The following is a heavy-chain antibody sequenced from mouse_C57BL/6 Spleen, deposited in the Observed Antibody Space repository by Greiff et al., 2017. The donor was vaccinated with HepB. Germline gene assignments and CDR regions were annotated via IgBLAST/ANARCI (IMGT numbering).Heavy chain of an antibody. CDR1: GYTFTSYW. CDR2: IYPSDSET. CDR3: AREGNYRFDY. D-gene: IGHD1-1*01. V-gene: IGHV1-61*01. J-gene: IGHJ2*01. Sequence: QVQLQQPGAELVRPGSSVKLSCKASGYTFTSYWMDWVKQRPGQGLEWIGYIYPSDSETHYNQKFKDKATLTVDKSSSTAYMQLSSLTSEDSAVYYCAREGNYRFDYWGQGTTLTVSS.